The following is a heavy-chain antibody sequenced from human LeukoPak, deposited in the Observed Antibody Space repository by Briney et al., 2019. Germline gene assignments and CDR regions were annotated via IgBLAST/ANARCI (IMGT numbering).Heavy chain of an antibody. CDR1: GYSFTTYY. Sequence: GASVKVSCKASGYSFTTYYMHWVRQAPGQGLEWMGIIKPSGGSTSYAQKFQDRVTMTRDTSTSTVYVELSSLRSEDTAVYYCARVHDSDWYFDYWGQGTLVTVSS. D-gene: IGHD6-19*01. V-gene: IGHV1-46*01. CDR2: IKPSGGST. CDR3: ARVHDSDWYFDY. J-gene: IGHJ4*02.